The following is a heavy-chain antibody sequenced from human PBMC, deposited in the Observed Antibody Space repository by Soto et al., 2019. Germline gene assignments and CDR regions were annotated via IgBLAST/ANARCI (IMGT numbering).Heavy chain of an antibody. J-gene: IGHJ4*02. V-gene: IGHV1-18*01. Sequence: QIQLVQSGAEVKKPGASVNVSCKASGYNFDKYAIMWVRQARGQGLEWMGWISAFNGNTNQAPKLQGRLTMTTDTSRKTAHMQLRGLTSDDTAEYYCGRGLRGSYFGDLDFGGQGTLVTVSS. CDR2: ISAFNGNT. CDR1: GYNFDKYA. D-gene: IGHD1-26*01. CDR3: GRGLRGSYFGDLDF.